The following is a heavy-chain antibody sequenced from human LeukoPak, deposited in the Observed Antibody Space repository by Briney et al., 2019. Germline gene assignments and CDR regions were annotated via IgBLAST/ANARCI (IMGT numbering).Heavy chain of an antibody. J-gene: IGHJ4*02. D-gene: IGHD1-26*01. CDR2: INQDGSGK. Sequence: PGGSLRLSCAAFGFTFSNYWMSWVRQAPGKGLEWVSNINQDGSGKHYVDSVKGRFTISRDNAKNSLCLQMNSLRGEDTAVYFCAKAPIAGAIGVLDYWDQGTLVSVFS. V-gene: IGHV3-7*01. CDR3: AKAPIAGAIGVLDY. CDR1: GFTFSNYW.